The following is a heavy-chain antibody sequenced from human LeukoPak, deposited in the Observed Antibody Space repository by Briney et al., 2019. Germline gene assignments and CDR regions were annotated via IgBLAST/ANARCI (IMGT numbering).Heavy chain of an antibody. J-gene: IGHJ3*01. CDR1: GYTCTNYC. Sequence: SVTKFSLSSGYTCTNYCNIWVRRAPGLGLEWMGWISAYNGNTNYAQKVQGRVTMTTDTSTSTAYMELRSLRFDDTAVYYCARDQSVRIVQKSTTDFKDVFDLWGQGTMVSVSS. CDR2: ISAYNGNT. D-gene: IGHD4-17*01. V-gene: IGHV1-18*01. CDR3: ARDQSVRIVQKSTTDFKDVFDL.